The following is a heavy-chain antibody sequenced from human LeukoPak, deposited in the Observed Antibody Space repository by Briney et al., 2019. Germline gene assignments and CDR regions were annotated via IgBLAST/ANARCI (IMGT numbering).Heavy chain of an antibody. CDR3: ARVPPYYYDSSGYYEDAFDI. D-gene: IGHD3-22*01. Sequence: ASVKVSCKASGYTFTSYYMHWVRQAPGQGLEWMGIINPSGGSTSYAQKFQGRVTMTRDTSTSTVYMELSSLRSEDTAVYYCARVPPYYYDSSGYYEDAFDIWGQGTMVTVSS. CDR2: INPSGGST. V-gene: IGHV1-46*01. J-gene: IGHJ3*02. CDR1: GYTFTSYY.